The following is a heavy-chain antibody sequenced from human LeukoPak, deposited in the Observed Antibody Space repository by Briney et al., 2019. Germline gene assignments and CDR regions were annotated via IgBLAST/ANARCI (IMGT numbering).Heavy chain of an antibody. D-gene: IGHD3-3*01. V-gene: IGHV3-74*03. CDR3: AREAVLSGTSVFDY. Sequence: GGSLRLSCAASGFTFNIYWIHWVRQAPGTGLVWVSRINSDGRKTLYADYVKGRFTISRDNVKNTVYLQMNSLRAEDTAVYYCAREAVLSGTSVFDYWGRGTLITVSS. CDR2: INSDGRKT. CDR1: GFTFNIYW. J-gene: IGHJ4*02.